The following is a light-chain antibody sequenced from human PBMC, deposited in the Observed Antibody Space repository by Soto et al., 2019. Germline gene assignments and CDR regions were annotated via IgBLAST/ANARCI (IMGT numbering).Light chain of an antibody. V-gene: IGKV4-1*01. CDR2: WAS. Sequence: DIVITQFPYSLSVSLCERATISCKSSQSFFYSSNNKNSLLWYQQKPGQPPKLLFYWASTRESGVPDRFSGSGSATDFTLSISSLQAEDVAVYYCQQYYRIPPPFGQGTRLEIK. CDR1: QSFFYSSNNKNS. J-gene: IGKJ5*01. CDR3: QQYYRIPPP.